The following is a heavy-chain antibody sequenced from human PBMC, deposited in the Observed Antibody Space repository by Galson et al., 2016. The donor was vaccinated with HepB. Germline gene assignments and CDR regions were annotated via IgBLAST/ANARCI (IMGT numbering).Heavy chain of an antibody. Sequence: SVKVSCKASGXXFTXXXIGXVRQAXGQGLEWMGWISGYNGXTDSAQRLQGRVTMTTVTSTSTAYMELSSLRSDDTAVYYCARSGDGNWFESWGQGTLVTVSS. J-gene: IGHJ5*01. CDR3: ARSGDGNWFES. CDR2: ISGYNGXT. D-gene: IGHD2-21*02. CDR1: GXXFTXXX. V-gene: IGHV1-18*01.